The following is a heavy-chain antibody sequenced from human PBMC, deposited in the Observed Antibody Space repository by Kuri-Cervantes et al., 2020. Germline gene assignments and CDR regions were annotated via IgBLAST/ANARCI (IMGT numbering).Heavy chain of an antibody. D-gene: IGHD7-27*01. J-gene: IGHJ4*02. V-gene: IGHV4-39*01. Sequence: SETLSLTCTVSGGSISSSSYYWGWIRQPPGKGLEWIGSIYYSGSTYYNPSLKSRVTISVDTSKNQFSLKLSSVTAADMAVYYCARGLGIGRPIYYFDYWGQGTLVTVSS. CDR1: GGSISSSSYY. CDR2: IYYSGST. CDR3: ARGLGIGRPIYYFDY.